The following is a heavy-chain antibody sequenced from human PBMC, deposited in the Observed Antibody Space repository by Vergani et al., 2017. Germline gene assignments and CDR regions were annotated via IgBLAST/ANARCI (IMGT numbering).Heavy chain of an antibody. D-gene: IGHD6-13*01. Sequence: QVQLQESGPGLVKPSQTLSLTCTVSGGSISSGSYYWSWIRQPAGKGLEWIGRIYSSGSTNYNPSLKSRVTISVDTSKNQFYLKLSSATAADTAVYYCARVPAYSSSWSLERRRWFDPWGQGTLVTVSS. V-gene: IGHV4-61*02. CDR1: GGSISSGSYY. CDR2: IYSSGST. J-gene: IGHJ5*02. CDR3: ARVPAYSSSWSLERRRWFDP.